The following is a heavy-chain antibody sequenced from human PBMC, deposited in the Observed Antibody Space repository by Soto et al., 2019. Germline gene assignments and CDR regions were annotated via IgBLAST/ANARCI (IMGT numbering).Heavy chain of an antibody. CDR2: IYYSGST. CDR1: GGSISSYY. V-gene: IGHV4-59*01. Sequence: QVQLQESGPGLVKPSETLSLTCTVSGGSISSYYWSWIRQPPGKGLEWIGYIYYSGSTNYNPSLKSRVTISVDTSKNQFSLKLSSVTAADTAVYYCARVRYYYDSSGYYRATAFDYWGQGTLVTVSS. J-gene: IGHJ4*02. D-gene: IGHD3-22*01. CDR3: ARVRYYYDSSGYYRATAFDY.